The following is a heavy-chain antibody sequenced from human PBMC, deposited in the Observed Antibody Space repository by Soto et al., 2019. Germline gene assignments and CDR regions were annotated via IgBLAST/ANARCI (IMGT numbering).Heavy chain of an antibody. CDR1: GYTFTSYD. D-gene: IGHD3-9*01. CDR3: ARERTYFGDY. J-gene: IGHJ4*02. V-gene: IGHV1-8*01. Sequence: QVQLVQSGAEVKKPGASVKVSCKASGYTFTSYDINWVRQATGQGLEWMGWMNPNSGNTGYAQKFQGRVNMTRTTSITTAYMELSSRRSEDTAVYYCARERTYFGDYWGQGTLVTVSS. CDR2: MNPNSGNT.